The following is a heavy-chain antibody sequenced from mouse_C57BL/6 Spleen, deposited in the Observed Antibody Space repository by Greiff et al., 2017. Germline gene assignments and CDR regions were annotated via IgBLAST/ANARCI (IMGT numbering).Heavy chain of an antibody. D-gene: IGHD1-1*01. CDR1: GFTFSDYY. Sequence: EVKVVESEGGLVQPGSSMKLSCTASGFTFSDYYMAWVRQVPEKGLEWVANINYDGSSTYYLDSLKSRFIISRDNAKNILYLQMSSLKSEDTATYYCARVYGSPYWYFDVWGTGTTVTVSS. CDR2: INYDGSST. J-gene: IGHJ1*03. CDR3: ARVYGSPYWYFDV. V-gene: IGHV5-16*01.